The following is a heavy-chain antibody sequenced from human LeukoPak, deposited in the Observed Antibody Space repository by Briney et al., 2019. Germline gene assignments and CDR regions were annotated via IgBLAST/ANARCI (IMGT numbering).Heavy chain of an antibody. CDR1: GYTVTGHY. CDR3: AKDAYSGFSSSYNMDS. Sequence: GASVKVSCKASGYTVTGHYLHWVRQAPGQGLEWMGWINPNSGVTNYAQKFHGRVTMTRDTSINTAYMELHSLTSDDTAMYYCAKDAYSGFSSSYNMDSWGQGTLVTVSS. J-gene: IGHJ4*02. CDR2: INPNSGVT. V-gene: IGHV1-2*02. D-gene: IGHD5-18*01.